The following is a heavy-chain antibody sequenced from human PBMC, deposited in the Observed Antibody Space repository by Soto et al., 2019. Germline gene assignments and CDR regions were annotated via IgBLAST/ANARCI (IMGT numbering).Heavy chain of an antibody. V-gene: IGHV1-69*02. J-gene: IGHJ4*02. CDR2: INPILTMS. CDR3: ATSYGSGYRAFDY. CDR1: GDTFTFYS. D-gene: IGHD3-10*01. Sequence: QVQLVQSGAEVKKPGSSVRVSCKTSGDTFTFYSINWVRQAPGLGLEWMGRINPILTMSNYAQRFQGRVTLTTEQXTRTAYMELSSLRSEDTAMYYCATSYGSGYRAFDYWGQGALVTVSS.